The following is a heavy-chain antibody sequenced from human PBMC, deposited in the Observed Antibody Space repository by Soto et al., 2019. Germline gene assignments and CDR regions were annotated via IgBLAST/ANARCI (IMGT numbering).Heavy chain of an antibody. J-gene: IGHJ6*02. CDR3: ARLCQARHYYYGMDV. D-gene: IGHD2-21*01. CDR1: GYTFTNYG. V-gene: IGHV1-18*01. Sequence: ASVKVSCKASGYTFTNYGFSWVRQAPGQGLEWMGWISGYNGNTKYAEKFQGRVTMTTDTSTSTAHMELRSLRSDDTAVYYCARLCQARHYYYGMDVWGQGPAVTVS. CDR2: ISGYNGNT.